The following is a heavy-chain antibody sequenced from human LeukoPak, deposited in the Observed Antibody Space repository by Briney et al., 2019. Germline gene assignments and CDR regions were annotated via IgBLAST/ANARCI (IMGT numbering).Heavy chain of an antibody. Sequence: GGSLRLSCATSGFTFSDYTMNWVRQAPGKGLEWVSFITSTSSATNYADSVRGRFTISRDNAKNSLYLQMNSLRDEDTAVYYCARDLGFWGQGSLVIVSS. D-gene: IGHD3-16*01. CDR1: GFTFSDYT. V-gene: IGHV3-48*02. CDR2: ITSTSSAT. J-gene: IGHJ4*02. CDR3: ARDLGF.